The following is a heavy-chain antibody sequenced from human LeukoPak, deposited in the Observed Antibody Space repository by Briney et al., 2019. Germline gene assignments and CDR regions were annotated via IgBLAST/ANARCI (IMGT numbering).Heavy chain of an antibody. CDR2: ITTDTGNP. CDR3: ARDGARLDI. J-gene: IGHJ3*02. D-gene: IGHD4/OR15-4a*01. CDR1: GYIFTHYA. Sequence: ASVKVSCKASGYIFTHYAINWVRQAPGQGLEWMGWITTDTGNPTYAQGFTGRFVFSLDTSVTTAYLQITSLKAEDTAVYYCARDGARLDIWGQGTLVSVSS. V-gene: IGHV7-4-1*02.